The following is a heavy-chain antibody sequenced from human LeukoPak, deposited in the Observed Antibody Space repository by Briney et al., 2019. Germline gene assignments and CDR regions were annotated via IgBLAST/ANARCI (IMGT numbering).Heavy chain of an antibody. J-gene: IGHJ6*02. V-gene: IGHV4-4*02. D-gene: IGHD3-10*01. CDR3: ATRPRWFGDSTYYYGMDV. CDR1: GGSISTNIW. CDR2: ISHTGTT. Sequence: SGTLSLTCAVSGGSISTNIWWSWVRQPPGLGLEWIGEISHTGTTNYNPSLKSRVTVSVDKSKNQFSLRLTSVTAADTAVYYCATRPRWFGDSTYYYGMDVWGQGTTVAVSS.